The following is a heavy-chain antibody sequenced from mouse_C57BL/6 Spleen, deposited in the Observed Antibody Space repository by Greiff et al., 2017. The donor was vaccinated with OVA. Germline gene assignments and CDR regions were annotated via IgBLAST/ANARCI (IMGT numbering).Heavy chain of an antibody. CDR2: ISNGGGST. V-gene: IGHV5-12*01. D-gene: IGHD1-1*01. Sequence: EVQLVESGGGLVQPGGSLKLSCAASGFTFSDYYMYWVRQTPEKRLEWVAYISNGGGSTYYPDTVKGRFTISRDNAKNTLYLQMSRLKSEDTAMYYCARQRDYGSFFDYWGQGTTLTVSS. CDR3: ARQRDYGSFFDY. CDR1: GFTFSDYY. J-gene: IGHJ2*01.